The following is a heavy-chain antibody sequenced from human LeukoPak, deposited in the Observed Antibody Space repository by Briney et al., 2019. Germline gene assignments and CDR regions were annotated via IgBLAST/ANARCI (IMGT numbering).Heavy chain of an antibody. CDR1: GFTFSSYA. V-gene: IGHV3-23*01. CDR2: ISGSGEST. Sequence: GGSLRLSCAASGFTFSSYAMTWVRQAPGKGLEWVSEISGSGESTYYGDSVKGRFTISRDNPKNTLYLQMNSLRAGDTAIYYCAREHWDFDYWGQGTLVTVSS. J-gene: IGHJ4*02. CDR3: AREHWDFDY. D-gene: IGHD7-27*01.